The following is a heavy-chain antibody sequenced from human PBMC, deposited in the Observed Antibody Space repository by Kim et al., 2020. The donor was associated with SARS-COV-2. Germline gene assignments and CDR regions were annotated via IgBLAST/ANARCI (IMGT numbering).Heavy chain of an antibody. CDR2: ISFDGRNK. D-gene: IGHD3-10*01. CDR3: ARGNYYGSVSLSDYYNGMDV. Sequence: GGSLRLSCAASGLSFDLAAMNWVRQAPGKGLEWVAVISFDGRNKEYADSVKGRFTISRDNTKSTLYLQMNSLRAEDTAVYYCARGNYYGSVSLSDYYNGMDVWGQGATGTVSS. CDR1: GLSFDLAA. J-gene: IGHJ6*02. V-gene: IGHV3-30-3*01.